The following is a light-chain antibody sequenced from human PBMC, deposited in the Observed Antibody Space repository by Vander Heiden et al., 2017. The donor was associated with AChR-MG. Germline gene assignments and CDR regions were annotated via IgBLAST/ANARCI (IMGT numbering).Light chain of an antibody. CDR2: NNH. Sequence: QSVLTQPPSASGTPGQRVTISCSGSSSNPGRNNVNWYQQLPGTAPKLLIYNNHQRPSGVPDRFSGSKSGTSASLAISGLQSEDEAVYYCAAWDDSLNGHVVFGGGTKLTVL. V-gene: IGLV1-44*01. CDR1: SSNPGRNN. J-gene: IGLJ2*01. CDR3: AAWDDSLNGHVV.